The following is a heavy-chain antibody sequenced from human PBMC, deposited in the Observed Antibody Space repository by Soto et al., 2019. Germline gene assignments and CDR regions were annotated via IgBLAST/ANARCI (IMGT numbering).Heavy chain of an antibody. J-gene: IGHJ6*02. CDR1: GFTFSSYA. CDR2: ISGSGGST. D-gene: IGHD4-4*01. Sequence: HPGGSLRLSCAASGFTFSSYAMSWVRQGPGKGLEWVSAISGSGGSTYYADSVKGRFTISRDNSKTTLYLQMNSLRAEDTAVYYCAKAVYSNYPEDYYYYGMDVWGQGTTVTVSS. V-gene: IGHV3-23*01. CDR3: AKAVYSNYPEDYYYYGMDV.